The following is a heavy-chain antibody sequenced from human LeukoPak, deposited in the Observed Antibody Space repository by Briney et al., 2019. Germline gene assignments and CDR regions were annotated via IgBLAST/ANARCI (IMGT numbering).Heavy chain of an antibody. V-gene: IGHV3-33*01. CDR1: GFTFSSYG. D-gene: IGHD3-22*01. CDR3: ARDFDYYDSRGVFDI. J-gene: IGHJ3*02. Sequence: PGGSLRLSCAASGFTFSSYGMHWVRQTPGKGLEWLAVIWYDASDKYSADSVKGRFTISRDNSKNTLYLQMNSLRAEDTAVYYCARDFDYYDSRGVFDIWGQGTMVTVSS. CDR2: IWYDASDK.